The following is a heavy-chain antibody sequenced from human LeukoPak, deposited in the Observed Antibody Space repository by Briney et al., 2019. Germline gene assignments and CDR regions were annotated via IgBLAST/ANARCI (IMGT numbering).Heavy chain of an antibody. CDR3: ARVTRGNFDY. Sequence: SGGSLRLSCAASGFTFSDFYMSWIRQAPRKGLEWVSYLSSSGSTIYYADSVKGRFTISRDNAKNSLYLQMNSLRAEDTAVYYCARVTRGNFDYWGQGTLVTVSS. CDR1: GFTFSDFY. V-gene: IGHV3-11*01. CDR2: LSSSGSTI. D-gene: IGHD3-10*01. J-gene: IGHJ4*02.